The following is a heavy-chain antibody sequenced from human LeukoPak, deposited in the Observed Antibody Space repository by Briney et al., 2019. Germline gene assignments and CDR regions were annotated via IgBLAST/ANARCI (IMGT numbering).Heavy chain of an antibody. D-gene: IGHD3-3*01. CDR3: ASTRTLGDFWSGYLTPADV. CDR2: IIPILGIA. J-gene: IGHJ6*04. Sequence: SVKVSCKASGGTFSSYAISWVRQAPGQGLEWMGRIIPILGIANYAQKFQGRVTITTDESTSTAYMELSSLRSEDTAVYYCASTRTLGDFWSGYLTPADVWGKGTTVTVSS. V-gene: IGHV1-69*04. CDR1: GGTFSSYA.